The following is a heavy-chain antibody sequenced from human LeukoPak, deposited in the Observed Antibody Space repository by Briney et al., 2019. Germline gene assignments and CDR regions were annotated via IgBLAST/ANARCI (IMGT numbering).Heavy chain of an antibody. CDR2: IYTSGST. CDR3: AREVVPAATHYYYYGMDV. V-gene: IGHV4-61*02. D-gene: IGHD2-2*01. CDR1: GGSISSGSYY. Sequence: PSQTLSLTCTVSGGSISSGSYYWSWIRQPAGTGLEWIGRIYTSGSTNYNPSLKSRVTVSVDTSKNQFSLKLSSVTAADTAVYYCAREVVPAATHYYYYGMDVWGQGTTVTVSS. J-gene: IGHJ6*02.